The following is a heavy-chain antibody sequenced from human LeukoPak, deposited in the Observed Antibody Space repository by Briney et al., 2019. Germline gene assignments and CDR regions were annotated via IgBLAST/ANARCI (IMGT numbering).Heavy chain of an antibody. J-gene: IGHJ4*02. CDR3: ARGGAMVRGVSPLDY. V-gene: IGHV3-11*06. Sequence: GGSLRLSCAASGFSFSDSYMSWIRQAPGKGLEWVSSISGSSSYINYADSVKGRFTISRDNAKNSLYLQMNSLRAEDTAVYYCARGGAMVRGVSPLDYWGQGTLVTVSS. CDR1: GFSFSDSY. CDR2: ISGSSSYI. D-gene: IGHD3-10*01.